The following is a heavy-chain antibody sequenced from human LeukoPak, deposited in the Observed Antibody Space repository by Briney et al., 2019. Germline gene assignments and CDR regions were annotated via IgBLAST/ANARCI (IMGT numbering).Heavy chain of an antibody. J-gene: IGHJ5*02. CDR1: GYSISSGYY. CDR3: ARRPAIVVVPAASFDP. V-gene: IGHV4-38-2*02. CDR2: IYHSGST. D-gene: IGHD2-2*01. Sequence: SETLSLTCTVSGYSISSGYYWGWIRQPPGKGLECIGSIYHSGSTYYNPSLKSRVTISVDTSKNQFSLKLSSVTAADTAVYYCARRPAIVVVPAASFDPWGQGTLVTVSS.